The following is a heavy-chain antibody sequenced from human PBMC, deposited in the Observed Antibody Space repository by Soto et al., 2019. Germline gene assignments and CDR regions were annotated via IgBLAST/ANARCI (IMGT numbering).Heavy chain of an antibody. CDR2: IYYSGST. Sequence: SETLSLTCTVSGGSISSYSWSWIRQPPGKGLEWIGYIYYSGSTNYNPSLKSRATISVDTSKNQFSLKLSSVTAADTAVYYCARTYTSGRYDYYFDYWGQGTLVTVSS. CDR3: ARTYTSGRYDYYFDY. CDR1: GGSISSYS. D-gene: IGHD6-19*01. J-gene: IGHJ4*02. V-gene: IGHV4-59*01.